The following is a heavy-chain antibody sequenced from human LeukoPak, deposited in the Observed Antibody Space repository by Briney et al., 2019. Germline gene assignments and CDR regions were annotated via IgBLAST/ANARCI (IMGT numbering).Heavy chain of an antibody. CDR1: GFTFSSYA. Sequence: GGSLRLSCAASGFTFSSYAMTWVRQAPGKGLEWVSAISATGGNTYYADSVKGRFTLSSDSSRNTVYFQLNNLRVEDTAIYYCAKASWVSSTDAVRWGQGTLVTVSS. D-gene: IGHD3-16*01. CDR2: ISATGGNT. J-gene: IGHJ4*02. CDR3: AKASWVSSTDAVR. V-gene: IGHV3-23*01.